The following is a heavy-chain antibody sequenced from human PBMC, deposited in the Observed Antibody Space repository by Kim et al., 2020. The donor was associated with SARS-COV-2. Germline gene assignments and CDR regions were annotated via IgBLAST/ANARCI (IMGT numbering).Heavy chain of an antibody. CDR1: GGSISSSSYY. D-gene: IGHD6-13*01. Sequence: SETLSLTCTVSGGSISSSSYYWGWIRQPPGKGLEWIGSIYYSGSTYYNPSLKSRVTISVDTSKNQFSLKLSSVTAADTAVYYCARDWGYSSSYTSRRPIDYWGQGTLVTVSS. CDR2: IYYSGST. CDR3: ARDWGYSSSYTSRRPIDY. V-gene: IGHV4-39*07. J-gene: IGHJ4*02.